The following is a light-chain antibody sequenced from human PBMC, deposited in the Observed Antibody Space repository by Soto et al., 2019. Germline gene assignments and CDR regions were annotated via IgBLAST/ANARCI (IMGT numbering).Light chain of an antibody. CDR2: GAS. V-gene: IGKV3-20*01. CDR1: QSVSSSY. Sequence: EIVLTQSPGTLSLSPGERATLSCRASQSVSSSYLAWYQQQPGQAPRLLIYGASSRATGIPDRFSGSGSGTDFTLTISRLEPEDFAVYYCQQYGSSPRNTFGQGTKLEIK. CDR3: QQYGSSPRNT. J-gene: IGKJ2*01.